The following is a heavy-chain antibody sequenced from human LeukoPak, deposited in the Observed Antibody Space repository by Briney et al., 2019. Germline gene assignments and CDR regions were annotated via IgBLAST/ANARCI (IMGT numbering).Heavy chain of an antibody. CDR2: ISAYNGNT. V-gene: IGHV1-18*01. CDR1: GYTFTSYG. Sequence: ASVKVSCKASGYTFTSYGISWVRQAPGQGLEWMGWISAYNGNTNYAQKLQGRVTMTTDISTSTAYMELRSLRSDDTAVYYCARVRSYYHYYGMDVWGQGTTVTVSS. J-gene: IGHJ6*02. CDR3: ARVRSYYHYYGMDV.